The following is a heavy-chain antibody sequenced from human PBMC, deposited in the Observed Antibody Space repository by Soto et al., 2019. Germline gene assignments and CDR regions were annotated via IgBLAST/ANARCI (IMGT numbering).Heavy chain of an antibody. V-gene: IGHV3-7*05. D-gene: IGHD2-2*01. CDR1: GITFNTYW. CDR2: IKEDGSQT. CDR3: ATYCSSTTCRSC. J-gene: IGHJ4*02. Sequence: GGSLRLSCAASGITFNTYWMTWVRQAPGKGLEWVANIKEDGSQTYYVDSVKGRFTISRDNAKASLYLQMSNLRAEDTGVYYCATYCSSTTCRSCWGQGTLVTVSS.